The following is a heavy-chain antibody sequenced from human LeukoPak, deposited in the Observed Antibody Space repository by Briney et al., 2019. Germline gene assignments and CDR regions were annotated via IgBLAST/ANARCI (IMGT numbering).Heavy chain of an antibody. V-gene: IGHV3-23*01. J-gene: IGHJ6*02. CDR2: IGTSDNAT. CDR3: ARDQAFDWYYYYYGMDV. Sequence: GGSLDLSFAASGFPFRNYALSLGRPAPGKGLGWMSFIGTSDNATYYADSVKGRFTMSRDTSKSTLYLQMSSLRAEDTAVYYCARDQAFDWYYYYYGMDVWGLGTTVSVSS. CDR1: GFPFRNYA. D-gene: IGHD3-9*01.